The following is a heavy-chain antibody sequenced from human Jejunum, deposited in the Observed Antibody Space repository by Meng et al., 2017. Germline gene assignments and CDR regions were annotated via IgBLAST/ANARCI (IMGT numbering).Heavy chain of an antibody. J-gene: IGHJ4*02. Sequence: GESLKISCAASGFTFSSYWMSWVRQAPGKGLEWVANIKQDGSEKYYVDSVKGRFTISRDNAKNSLYLQMNSLRAEDTAVYYCARDWWYSSGWYEYYFDYWSQGTLVTVSS. CDR2: IKQDGSEK. CDR3: ARDWWYSSGWYEYYFDY. V-gene: IGHV3-7*01. D-gene: IGHD6-19*01. CDR1: GFTFSSYW.